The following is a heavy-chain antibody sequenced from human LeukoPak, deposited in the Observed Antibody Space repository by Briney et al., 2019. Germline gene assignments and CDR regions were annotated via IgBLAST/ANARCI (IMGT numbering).Heavy chain of an antibody. D-gene: IGHD3-22*01. V-gene: IGHV4-59*01. CDR3: ARDVVDNFYNNSVYYGRGVFDI. Sequence: PSETLSLTCTVSGGSISSYYWSWIRQPPGKGLEWIGYIYYSGSTSYNPSLKSRVTISSDTSKNQFSLRLSSVTAADTAVYYCARDVVDNFYNNSVYYGRGVFDIWGQGTLVTGSS. CDR2: IYYSGST. CDR1: GGSISSYY. J-gene: IGHJ3*02.